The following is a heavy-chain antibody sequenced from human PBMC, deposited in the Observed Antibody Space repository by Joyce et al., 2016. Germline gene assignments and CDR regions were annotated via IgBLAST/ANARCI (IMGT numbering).Heavy chain of an antibody. CDR2: ISGSGSGT. Sequence: VEVFESGGGLVQPGGSLRLSCAASGFSFRTFAMNWVRQAPGKGMEWVSRISGSGSGTYYAEAVKGRFTISRDNSKNTVSLQMNSLTVDDTAIYYCAREDYIGLHFPPRNYYYMDVWGAGTTVTVSS. CDR3: AREDYIGLHFPPRNYYYMDV. J-gene: IGHJ6*03. CDR1: GFSFRTFA. V-gene: IGHV3-23*01. D-gene: IGHD3-10*01.